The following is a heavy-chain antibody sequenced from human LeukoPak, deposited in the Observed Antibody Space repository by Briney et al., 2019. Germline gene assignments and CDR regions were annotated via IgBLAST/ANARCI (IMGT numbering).Heavy chain of an antibody. CDR2: IIPIFGTA. CDR1: GGTFSSYA. D-gene: IGHD3-3*01. CDR3: ARVIRPRSGYVDAFDI. V-gene: IGHV1-69*06. J-gene: IGHJ3*02. Sequence: ASVKVSCKASGGTFSSYAISWVRQAPGQGLEWMGGIIPIFGTANYAQKFQGRVTITADKSTGPAYMELSSLRSEDTAVYYCARVIRPRSGYVDAFDIWGQGTMVTVSS.